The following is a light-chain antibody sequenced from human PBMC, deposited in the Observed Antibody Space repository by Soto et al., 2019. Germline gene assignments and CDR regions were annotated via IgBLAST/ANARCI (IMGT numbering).Light chain of an antibody. CDR1: QGISSY. CDR2: AAS. J-gene: IGKJ1*01. CDR3: QEYNSYPVN. Sequence: AIRMTQSPSSLSASTGDRVTITCRASQGISSYLSWYQQKPGKAPKLLIYAASTLQSGVPSRFSGSGSGTEFTLTISSLQPEDVATYYCQEYNSYPVNFGQGTKVDIK. V-gene: IGKV1-8*01.